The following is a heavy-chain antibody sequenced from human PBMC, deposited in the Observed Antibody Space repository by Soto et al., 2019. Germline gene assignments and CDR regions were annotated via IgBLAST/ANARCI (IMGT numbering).Heavy chain of an antibody. D-gene: IGHD3-10*01. J-gene: IGHJ4*02. CDR1: GDSVSSGNFY. CDR2: IYYTGST. V-gene: IGHV4-61*01. Sequence: PSETLSLTCTVSGDSVSSGNFYWSWIRQPPGKRLEWIAYIYYTGSTNYNPSLKSRVTISVDTPKNQFSLKLSSMTAADTAVYYCASSYYGSGTYYNPIDYWGQGTLVTVSS. CDR3: ASSYYGSGTYYNPIDY.